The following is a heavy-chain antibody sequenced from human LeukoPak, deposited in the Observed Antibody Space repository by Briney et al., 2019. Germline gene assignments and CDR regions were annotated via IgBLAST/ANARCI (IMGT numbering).Heavy chain of an antibody. CDR2: IWYDGSNK. V-gene: IGHV3-33*06. D-gene: IGHD2-15*01. CDR3: AKETYCSDRSCEHFDY. CDR1: GFTFSSYG. J-gene: IGHJ4*02. Sequence: PGRSLRLSCAASGFTFSSYGMHWVRQAPGKGLEWVAIIWYDGSNKYYADSVKGRFTISRDNSKNTLYLQMNSLRAEDTAMYYCAKETYCSDRSCEHFDYWGQGTLVTVSS.